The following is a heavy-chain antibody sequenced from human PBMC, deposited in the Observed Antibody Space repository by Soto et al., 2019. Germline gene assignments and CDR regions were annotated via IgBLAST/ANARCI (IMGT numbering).Heavy chain of an antibody. V-gene: IGHV4-39*01. CDR3: ARHTPAISISDH. Sequence: SETLSLTCTVSGGSIGNYYCSWIRQPPGKGLEWIGSIYYSGSTYYNPSLKSRVTISVDTSKNQFSLKLSSVTAADTAVYYCARHTPAISISDHWGQGTLVTVSS. CDR1: GGSIGNYY. CDR2: IYYSGST. D-gene: IGHD2-15*01. J-gene: IGHJ4*02.